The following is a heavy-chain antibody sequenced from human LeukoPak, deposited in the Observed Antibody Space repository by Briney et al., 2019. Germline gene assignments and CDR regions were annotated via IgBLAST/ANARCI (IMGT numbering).Heavy chain of an antibody. J-gene: IGHJ4*02. D-gene: IGHD3-16*01. CDR2: ISGGGGST. CDR3: AKDREGTMAYDYFDC. Sequence: GGSLRLSCAASGFTFSSYAMSWVRQTPEKGLEWVSTISGGGGSTNYADSVKGRFTISRDNSKNTLNLQMNSLRVEDTAEYYCAKDREGTMAYDYFDCWGQGTLVTVSS. CDR1: GFTFSSYA. V-gene: IGHV3-23*01.